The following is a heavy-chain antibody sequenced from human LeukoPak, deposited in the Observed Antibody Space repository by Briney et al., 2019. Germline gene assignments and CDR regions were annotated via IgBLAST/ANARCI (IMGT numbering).Heavy chain of an antibody. CDR1: GYTFTSYG. CDR3: ARDDYGDYPYYFDY. D-gene: IGHD4-17*01. CDR2: ISAYNGNT. Sequence: ASVKGSCKASGYTFTSYGISWVRQAPGQGLEWMGWISAYNGNTNYAQKLQGRVTMTTDTSTSTAYMELRSLRSDDTAVYYCARDDYGDYPYYFDYWGQGTLVTVSS. V-gene: IGHV1-18*01. J-gene: IGHJ4*02.